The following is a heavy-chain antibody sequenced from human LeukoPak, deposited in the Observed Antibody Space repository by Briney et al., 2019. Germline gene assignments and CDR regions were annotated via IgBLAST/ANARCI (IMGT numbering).Heavy chain of an antibody. CDR2: ISRDGSTP. CDR1: GFIFDESL. D-gene: IGHD3-16*01. V-gene: IGHV3-43*01. Sequence: GGSLRLSCVACGFIFDESLLHCDRQAPGKRLEWVSLISRDGSTPYYADSVKGRFTISRDNSKNSLFLPMNSLTTEDTAVYFCARDIRGNCFDSWGQGTLVTVSS. J-gene: IGHJ4*02. CDR3: ARDIRGNCFDS.